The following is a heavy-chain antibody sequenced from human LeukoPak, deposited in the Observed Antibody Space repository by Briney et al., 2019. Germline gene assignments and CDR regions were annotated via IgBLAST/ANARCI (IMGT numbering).Heavy chain of an antibody. J-gene: IGHJ4*02. V-gene: IGHV4-30-4*08. CDR2: IYYSGST. CDR1: GGSISSGDYY. D-gene: IGHD2-2*01. CDR3: ARGDRTTSPTDY. Sequence: SETLSLTCTVSGGSISSGDYYWSWIRQPPGKGLEWIGYIYYSGSTYYNPSLKSRVTISVDTSKNQFSLRLSSVTAADTAVYYCARGDRTTSPTDYWGQGILVTVSS.